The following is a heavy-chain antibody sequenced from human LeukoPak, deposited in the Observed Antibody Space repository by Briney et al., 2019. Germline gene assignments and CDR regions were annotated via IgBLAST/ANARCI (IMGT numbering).Heavy chain of an antibody. CDR1: GYTFTSYG. J-gene: IGHJ6*02. CDR3: ASSGWYDYYYGMDV. CDR2: ISVYNGNT. V-gene: IGHV1-18*01. Sequence: ASVKVSCKASGYTFTSYGISWVRQAPGQGLEWMGWISVYNGNTNYAQELQGRVTMTTDTSTSTAYMELRSLRSDDTAVYYCASSGWYDYYYGMDVWGQGTTVTVSS. D-gene: IGHD6-19*01.